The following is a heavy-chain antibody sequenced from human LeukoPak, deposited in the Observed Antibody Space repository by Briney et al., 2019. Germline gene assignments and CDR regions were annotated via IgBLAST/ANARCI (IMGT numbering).Heavy chain of an antibody. CDR2: INPNSGGT. CDR1: GYTFTGYY. Sequence: GASVKVSCKASGYTFTGYYMHWVLQAPGHGLEWMGRINPNSGGTNYAQKFQGRVTMTRDTSISTAYMELSRLRSDDTAVYYCARRLGELSLYAFDIWGQGTMVTVSS. D-gene: IGHD3-16*02. CDR3: ARRLGELSLYAFDI. J-gene: IGHJ3*02. V-gene: IGHV1-2*06.